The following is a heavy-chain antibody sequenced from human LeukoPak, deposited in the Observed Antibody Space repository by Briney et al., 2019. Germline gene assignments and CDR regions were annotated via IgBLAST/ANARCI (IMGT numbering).Heavy chain of an antibody. Sequence: GGSLRLSCAASGFIFSNYAMHCVRQAPGKGLEWVALISSDGSKIYYADSVKGRFTISRDNSRNTLYLQMNSLRAEDSAVYYCARGLHRRCSGGICYQPFDYWGQGTLVTVSS. CDR2: ISSDGSKI. D-gene: IGHD2-15*01. J-gene: IGHJ4*02. CDR1: GFIFSNYA. CDR3: ARGLHRRCSGGICYQPFDY. V-gene: IGHV3-30*04.